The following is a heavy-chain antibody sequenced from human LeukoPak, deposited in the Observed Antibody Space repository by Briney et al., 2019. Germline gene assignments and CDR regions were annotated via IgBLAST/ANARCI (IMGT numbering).Heavy chain of an antibody. J-gene: IGHJ4*02. CDR3: ASSPPGVVTAQAYYFDY. V-gene: IGHV4-31*03. D-gene: IGHD2-21*02. CDR1: GGSISSGGYY. Sequence: TSQTLSLTCTVSGGSISSGGYYWSWIRQHPGKGLEWIGYIYYSGSTYYNPSLKSRVTISVDTSKNQFSLKLSSVTAADTAVYYCASSPPGVVTAQAYYFDYWGQGTLVTVSS. CDR2: IYYSGST.